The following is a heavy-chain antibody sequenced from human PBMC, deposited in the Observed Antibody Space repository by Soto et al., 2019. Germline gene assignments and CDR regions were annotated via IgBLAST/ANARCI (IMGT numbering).Heavy chain of an antibody. J-gene: IGHJ6*02. CDR3: ASDRQVYYDFWSGYRPTPYGMDV. V-gene: IGHV1-69*13. Sequence: SVKVSCKASGGTFSSYAISWVRQAPGQGLEWMGGIIPIFGTANYAQKFQGRVTITADESTSTAYMELSSLRSEDTAVYYCASDRQVYYDFWSGYRPTPYGMDVWGQGTTVTVSS. CDR1: GGTFSSYA. D-gene: IGHD3-3*01. CDR2: IIPIFGTA.